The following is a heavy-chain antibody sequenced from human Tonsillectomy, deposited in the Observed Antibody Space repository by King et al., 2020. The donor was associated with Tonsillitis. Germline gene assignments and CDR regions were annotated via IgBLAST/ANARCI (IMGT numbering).Heavy chain of an antibody. J-gene: IGHJ5*02. Sequence: QLQESGPGLVKPSQTLSLTCTVSGGSISSGGYYWSWIRQHPGKGLEWIGYIYYSGSTYYNPSLKGRVTISVDTSKNQFSLKLSSVTAADTAVYSCARTTVTIFGVVILGTWFDPWGQGTLVTVSS. D-gene: IGHD3-3*01. CDR3: ARTTVTIFGVVILGTWFDP. CDR2: IYYSGST. V-gene: IGHV4-31*03. CDR1: GGSISSGGYY.